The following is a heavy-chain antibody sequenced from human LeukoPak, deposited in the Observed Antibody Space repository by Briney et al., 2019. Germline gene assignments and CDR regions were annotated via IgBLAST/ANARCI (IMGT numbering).Heavy chain of an antibody. V-gene: IGHV4-39*07. J-gene: IGHJ4*02. CDR2: IYYSGST. CDR1: GFTFSSYS. Sequence: GSLRLSCAASGFTFSSYSMNWVRQAPGKGLEWIGSIYYSGSTYYNPSLKSRVTISLDTSKNQFSLKLSSVTTADTAVYYCARSDGYNPFDYWGQGTLVTVSS. CDR3: ARSDGYNPFDY. D-gene: IGHD5-24*01.